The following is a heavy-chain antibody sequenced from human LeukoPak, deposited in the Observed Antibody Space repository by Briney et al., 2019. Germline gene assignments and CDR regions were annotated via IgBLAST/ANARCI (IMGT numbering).Heavy chain of an antibody. D-gene: IGHD5-18*01. V-gene: IGHV1-69*05. CDR1: GGTFSSYA. Sequence: EASVKFSCKASGGTFSSYAISWGRQAPGQGLEWLGRIISISPTANDAQKFQDRVTINMDESTTTAFMELRSLRSDDTAVYYCARGRVSGTTLVTWFDTWGQGTLVTVSS. CDR3: ARGRVSGTTLVTWFDT. J-gene: IGHJ5*02. CDR2: IISISPTA.